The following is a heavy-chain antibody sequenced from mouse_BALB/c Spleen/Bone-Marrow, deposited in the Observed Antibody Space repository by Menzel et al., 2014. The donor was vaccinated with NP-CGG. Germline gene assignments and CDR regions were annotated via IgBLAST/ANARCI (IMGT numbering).Heavy chain of an antibody. D-gene: IGHD1-1*01. CDR2: INPSNGGT. CDR3: TRSNYGYWFFDV. J-gene: IGHJ1*01. V-gene: IGHV1S81*02. Sequence: QVQLQQSGAELVKPGASVKLSCKASGYTFTSYYMYWVKQRPGQGLEWIGEINPSNGGTNFNEKCKSKATLTVDKSSNTAYVQLSSLTSEDSAVYHCTRSNYGYWFFDVWGAGTTVTVSS. CDR1: GYTFTSYY.